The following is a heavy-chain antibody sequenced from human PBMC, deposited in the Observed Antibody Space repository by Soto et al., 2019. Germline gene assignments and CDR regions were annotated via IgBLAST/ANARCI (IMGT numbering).Heavy chain of an antibody. D-gene: IGHD4-17*01. CDR3: ARATTGRGGLSFDY. CDR2: IYYSGST. V-gene: IGHV4-59*01. J-gene: IGHJ4*02. CDR1: GGSISSYY. Sequence: SETLSITCTVSGGSISSYYWSWIRQPPGKGLEWIGYIYYSGSTNYNPSLKSRVTISVDTSKNQFYLKLSSVTAADTAVYYCARATTGRGGLSFDYWGQGTLVTVS.